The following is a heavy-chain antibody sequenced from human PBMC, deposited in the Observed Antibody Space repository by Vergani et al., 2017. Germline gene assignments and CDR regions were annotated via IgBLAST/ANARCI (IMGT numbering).Heavy chain of an antibody. CDR2: MSSGDSI. J-gene: IGHJ6*03. CDR1: GFTFSDHY. Sequence: QVQLVESGGGLVKPGGSLRLSCAASGFTFSDHYMSWVRQAPGKGLEWISYMSSGDSIYYADSVKGRFTVSRDNTKNTLYLQMNSLRAEDTAVYYCARSNFWSGYTPKYYYYYYMDVWGKGTTVTVSS. D-gene: IGHD3-3*01. V-gene: IGHV3-11*04. CDR3: ARSNFWSGYTPKYYYYYYMDV.